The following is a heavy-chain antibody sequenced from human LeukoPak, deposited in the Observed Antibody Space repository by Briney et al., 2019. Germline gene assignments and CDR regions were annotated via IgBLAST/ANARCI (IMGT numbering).Heavy chain of an antibody. CDR1: GGSISSYY. Sequence: SETLSLTCTVSGGSISSYYWSWIRQPPGKGLEWIGYIYYSGSTNYNPSLKSRVTISVDTSKNQFSLKLSSVTAADTAVYYCARLSVVVTAPFDYWGQGTLVTVSS. V-gene: IGHV4-59*08. CDR2: IYYSGST. J-gene: IGHJ4*02. D-gene: IGHD2-21*02. CDR3: ARLSVVVTAPFDY.